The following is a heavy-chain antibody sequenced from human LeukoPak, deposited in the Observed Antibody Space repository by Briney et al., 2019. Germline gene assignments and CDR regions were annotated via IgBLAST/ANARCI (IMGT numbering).Heavy chain of an antibody. CDR3: ARADYSGYDYSRLHPFDY. CDR1: GGSISSYY. V-gene: IGHV4-59*01. CDR2: IYYSGST. Sequence: SETLSLTCTVSGGSISSYYWSWIRQPPGKGLEWIGYIYYSGSTNYNPSLKGRVTISVDTSKNQFSLKLSSVTAADTAVYYCARADYSGYDYSRLHPFDYWGQGTLVTASS. J-gene: IGHJ4*02. D-gene: IGHD5-12*01.